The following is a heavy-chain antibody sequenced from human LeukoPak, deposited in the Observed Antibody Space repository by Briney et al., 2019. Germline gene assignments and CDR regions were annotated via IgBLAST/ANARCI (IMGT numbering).Heavy chain of an antibody. J-gene: IGHJ6*02. D-gene: IGHD3-10*01. V-gene: IGHV3-23*01. CDR2: ISGSGDHT. CDR1: GFTFSSYA. Sequence: QPGGSLRLSCAASGFTFSSYAMNWVRQAPGKGLEWVSSISGSGDHTYYADSVNGRFTISRDNSKNTLFLQMNSLRAEDTAVYYCASSEFYYGFDVRGQGTTVTVSS. CDR3: ASSEFYYGFDV.